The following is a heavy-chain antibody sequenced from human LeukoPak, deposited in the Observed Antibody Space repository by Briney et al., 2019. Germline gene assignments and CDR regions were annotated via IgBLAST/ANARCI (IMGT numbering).Heavy chain of an antibody. Sequence: PGGSLRLSCAASGFTFSSYSMNWVRQAPGKGLEWVSYISSSSSSIYYADSVKGRFTISRDNAKNSLYLQMNSLRDEDTAVYYCARARLTVSDGFDYWGLGTLVTVSS. J-gene: IGHJ4*02. D-gene: IGHD6-19*01. CDR3: ARARLTVSDGFDY. CDR2: ISSSSSSI. V-gene: IGHV3-48*02. CDR1: GFTFSSYS.